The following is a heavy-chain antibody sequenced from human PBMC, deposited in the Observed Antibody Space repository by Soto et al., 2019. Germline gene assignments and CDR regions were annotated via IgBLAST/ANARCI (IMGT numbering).Heavy chain of an antibody. D-gene: IGHD6-6*01. V-gene: IGHV3-23*01. CDR3: AKDYSSSSIWRPYFDY. CDR1: XXTXSNYA. CDR2: LSGSGGST. J-gene: IGHJ4*02. Sequence: EVQLLESGGGLVQPGGSLRLXXXXXXXTXSNYAMSXVRQAXGKGLEWVSGLSGSGGSTYYADSVKGRFTISRDNSKNTLYLQMNSLRADDTAVYYCAKDYSSSSIWRPYFDYWGQGTLVTVSS.